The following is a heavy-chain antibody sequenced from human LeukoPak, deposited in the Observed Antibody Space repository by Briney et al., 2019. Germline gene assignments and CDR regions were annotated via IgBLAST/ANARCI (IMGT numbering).Heavy chain of an antibody. D-gene: IGHD2/OR15-2a*01. CDR2: IKQDGSDK. CDR3: ARTRLSSDC. J-gene: IGHJ4*02. CDR1: GFTFSSYW. V-gene: IGHV3-7*01. Sequence: TGGSLRLSCAASGFTFSSYWMTWVRQAPGKGLEWVASIKQDGSDKNCVDSVKGRFTISRDNAKNSLYLQMNSLRDEDTAVYYCARTRLSSDCWGQGTLVTVSS.